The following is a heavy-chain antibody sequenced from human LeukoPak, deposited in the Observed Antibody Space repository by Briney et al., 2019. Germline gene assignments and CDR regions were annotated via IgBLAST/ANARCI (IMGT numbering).Heavy chain of an antibody. V-gene: IGHV3-23*01. CDR3: DVDY. CDR2: ISGSGGST. D-gene: IGHD3-16*01. J-gene: IGHJ4*02. CDR1: GFTFSSYA. Sequence: GGSLRLSCAASGFTFSSYAMSWVRQAPGKGLEWVSAISGSGGSTYYADSVKGRFTISRDNSKNTLYLQMNSLYYCARAGWGSDVDYWGQGTLVTVSS.